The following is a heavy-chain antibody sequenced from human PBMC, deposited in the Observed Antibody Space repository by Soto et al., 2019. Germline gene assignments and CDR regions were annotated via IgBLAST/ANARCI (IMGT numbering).Heavy chain of an antibody. D-gene: IGHD3-16*01. CDR3: AHKGGGDRILDY. V-gene: IGHV2-5*02. Sequence: QITLKESGPTLVKPTQTLTLTCTFSGFSLSTRGVGVGWIRQPPGKALEWLAIIYWDDDKRYSPSLKSRLTITKDTSKKPVGLKMANMDPVETATYFCAHKGGGDRILDYWGQGTLVTVSS. CDR1: GFSLSTRGVG. J-gene: IGHJ4*02. CDR2: IYWDDDK.